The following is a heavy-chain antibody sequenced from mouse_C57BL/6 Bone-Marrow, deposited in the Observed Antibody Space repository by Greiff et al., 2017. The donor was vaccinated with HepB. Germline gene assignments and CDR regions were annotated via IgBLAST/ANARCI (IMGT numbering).Heavy chain of an antibody. CDR3: ACYYGSSLWYFDV. D-gene: IGHD1-1*01. V-gene: IGHV1-81*01. J-gene: IGHJ1*03. Sequence: VQLQQSGAELARPGASVKLSCKASGYTFTSSGISWVKQRTGQGLEWIGEIYPRSGNTYYNEKFKGKATLTADKSSSTAYMELRSLTSEDSAVYFCACYYGSSLWYFDVWGTGTTVTVSS. CDR1: GYTFTSSG. CDR2: IYPRSGNT.